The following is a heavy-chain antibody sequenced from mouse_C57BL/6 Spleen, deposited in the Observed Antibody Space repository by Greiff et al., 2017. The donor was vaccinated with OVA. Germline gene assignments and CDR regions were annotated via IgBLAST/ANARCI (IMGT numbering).Heavy chain of an antibody. CDR3: ARGYFDY. V-gene: IGHV5-17*01. J-gene: IGHJ2*01. Sequence: EVQLQESGGGLVKPGGSLKLSCAASGFTFSDYGMHWVRQAPEKGLEWVAYISGGSSTIYYADTVKGRFTISRDNAKNTLFLQMTSLRSEDTAMYYCARGYFDYWGQGTTLTVSS. CDR1: GFTFSDYG. CDR2: ISGGSSTI.